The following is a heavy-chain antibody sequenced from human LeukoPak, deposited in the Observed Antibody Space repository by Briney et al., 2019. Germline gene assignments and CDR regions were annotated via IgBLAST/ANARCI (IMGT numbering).Heavy chain of an antibody. CDR1: GFTFSNYG. CDR2: IWYDGSNK. V-gene: IGHV3-33*06. Sequence: GGSLRLSCAASGFTFSNYGMHWVRQAPGKGLEGVAVIWYDGSNKYYADSVKGRFTISRDNSKNTLYLQMNSLRAEDTAVYYCAKGGHGDYYLDYWGQGTLVTVSS. J-gene: IGHJ4*02. CDR3: AKGGHGDYYLDY. D-gene: IGHD4-17*01.